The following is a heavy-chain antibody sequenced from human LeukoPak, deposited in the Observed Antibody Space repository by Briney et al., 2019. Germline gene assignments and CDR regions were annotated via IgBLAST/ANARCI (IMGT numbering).Heavy chain of an antibody. D-gene: IGHD2-21*02. J-gene: IGHJ4*02. Sequence: GGSLRLSCAAPGVTSSTYAMHWVRQAPGQGVDWVAFIRHDGRIKYYADSVKGRVTISRDNSKNTLYLQMNSLRTEDTAVYYCARGDCSGDCYHPLYYWGQGSLVTVSS. V-gene: IGHV3-30*02. CDR2: IRHDGRIK. CDR3: ARGDCSGDCYHPLYY. CDR1: GVTSSTYA.